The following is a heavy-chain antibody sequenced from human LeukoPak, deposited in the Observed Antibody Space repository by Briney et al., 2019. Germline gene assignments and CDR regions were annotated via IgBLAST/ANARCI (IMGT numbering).Heavy chain of an antibody. CDR1: GYTFTSYY. CDR3: ARYGYSSSWFWFDP. J-gene: IGHJ5*02. D-gene: IGHD6-13*01. CDR2: INPNSGGT. Sequence: GASVKVSCKASGYTFTSYYMHWVRQAPGQGLEWMGWINPNSGGTNYAQKFQGRVTMTRDTSISTAYMELSRLRSDDTAVYYCARYGYSSSWFWFDPWGQGTLVTVSS. V-gene: IGHV1-2*02.